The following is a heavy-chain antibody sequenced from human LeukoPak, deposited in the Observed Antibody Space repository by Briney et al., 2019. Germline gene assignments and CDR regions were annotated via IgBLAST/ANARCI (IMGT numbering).Heavy chain of an antibody. V-gene: IGHV3-23*01. CDR2: ISGSGGST. Sequence: GGSLRLSCAASGFTFSSYAMSWVRQAPGKGLEWVSCISGSGGSTHYADSVKGRFTISRDNSKNTLYLRMNSLRAEDTAVYYCAKDRRGCTSTSCYYRFDYWGQGTLVTVSS. CDR1: GFTFSSYA. J-gene: IGHJ4*02. CDR3: AKDRRGCTSTSCYYRFDY. D-gene: IGHD2-2*01.